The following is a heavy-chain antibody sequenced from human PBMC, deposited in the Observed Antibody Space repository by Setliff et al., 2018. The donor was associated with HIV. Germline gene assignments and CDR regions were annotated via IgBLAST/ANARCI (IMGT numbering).Heavy chain of an antibody. Sequence: TGGSLRLSCVGSGFIFSNYRMNWVRQAPGKGLEWIAYISSTGITTYYADSVKGRFTISRDNAKNSLYLQMNSLRAEDTAVYYCARDDPGALMGVIIRYYYMDVWGKGTTVTVSS. J-gene: IGHJ6*03. D-gene: IGHD3-10*01. CDR1: GFIFSNYR. CDR2: ISSTGITT. CDR3: ARDDPGALMGVIIRYYYMDV. V-gene: IGHV3-48*04.